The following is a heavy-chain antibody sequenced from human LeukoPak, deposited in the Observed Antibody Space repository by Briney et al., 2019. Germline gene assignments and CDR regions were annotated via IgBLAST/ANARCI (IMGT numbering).Heavy chain of an antibody. CDR2: ISGSGGST. CDR1: GFTFSSYA. D-gene: IGHD3-3*01. Sequence: GGSLRLSCAASGFTFSSYAMSWVRQAPGKGLEWVSAISGSGGSTYYADPVKGRFTISRDNSKNTLYLQMNGLRAEDTAVYYCAKAGTSVVIIYYFDYWGQGTLVTVSS. J-gene: IGHJ4*02. V-gene: IGHV3-23*01. CDR3: AKAGTSVVIIYYFDY.